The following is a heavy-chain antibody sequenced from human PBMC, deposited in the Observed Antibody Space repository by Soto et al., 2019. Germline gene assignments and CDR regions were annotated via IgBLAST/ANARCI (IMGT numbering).Heavy chain of an antibody. CDR2: VYPGDSET. D-gene: IGHD6-13*01. J-gene: IGHJ3*01. V-gene: IGHV5-51*01. CDR1: GYKFTTYW. CDR3: ARHAAAGGYNCDALEL. Sequence: EVQLVQSGAEMKKPGESLTISCKASGYKFTTYWIGWVRQMPGKGLEWMGIVYPGDSETRYSPSFQGHVTVSADTSLSTAYLHSNTLCASDTAMYYCARHAAAGGYNCDALELWGQGTMVTVSS.